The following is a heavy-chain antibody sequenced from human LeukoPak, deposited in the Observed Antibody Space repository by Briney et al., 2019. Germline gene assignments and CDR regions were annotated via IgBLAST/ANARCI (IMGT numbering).Heavy chain of an antibody. V-gene: IGHV1-69*06. CDR2: IIPIFGTA. D-gene: IGHD2-2*01. CDR1: GGTFSSYA. J-gene: IGHJ5*02. CDR3: ARDLTCSSTSCRPNWFDP. Sequence: PWASVKVSCKASGGTFSSYAISWVRQAPGQGLEWMGGIIPIFGTANYAQKFQGRVTITADKSTSTACMELSSLRSEDTAVYYCARDLTCSSTSCRPNWFDPWGQGTLVTVSS.